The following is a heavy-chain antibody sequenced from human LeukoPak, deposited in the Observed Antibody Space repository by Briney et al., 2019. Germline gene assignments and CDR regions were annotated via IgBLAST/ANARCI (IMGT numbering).Heavy chain of an antibody. Sequence: ASVKVSCKASGYTFTNYDINWVRQASGQGLEWMGWMNPNSGNTGSAQKFQGRVTMISNTSISTAYMELSSLRSEDTAVYYCARGLRREQQLLRAFDYWGQGTPVTVSS. CDR3: ARGLRREQQLLRAFDY. CDR2: MNPNSGNT. CDR1: GYTFTNYD. V-gene: IGHV1-8*01. J-gene: IGHJ4*02. D-gene: IGHD6-13*01.